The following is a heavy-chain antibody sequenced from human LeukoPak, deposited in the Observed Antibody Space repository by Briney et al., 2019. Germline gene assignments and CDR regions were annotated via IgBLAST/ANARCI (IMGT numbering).Heavy chain of an antibody. J-gene: IGHJ4*02. D-gene: IGHD6-19*01. V-gene: IGHV3-30*03. CDR3: ASQTPRRLPIAVADYFDY. CDR1: GFTFSSYG. CDR2: ISYDGSNK. Sequence: PGGSLRLSCAASGFTFSSYGMHWVRQAPGKGLEWVAVISYDGSNKYYADSVKGRFTISRDNPKNTLYLQMNSLRAEDTAVYYCASQTPRRLPIAVADYFDYWGQGTLVTVSS.